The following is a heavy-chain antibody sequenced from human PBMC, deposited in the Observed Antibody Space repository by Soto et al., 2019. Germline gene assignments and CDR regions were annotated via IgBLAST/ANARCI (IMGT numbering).Heavy chain of an antibody. D-gene: IGHD3-22*01. CDR3: ARDSRSGYYLDY. CDR2: IYHSGGT. V-gene: IGHV4-30-2*01. J-gene: IGHJ4*02. Sequence: QLQLQESGSGLVKPSQTLSLTCAVSGDSISSGGYSWNWIRQPPGKGPEWIGYIYHSGGTDYNPSLKSRVTITVDSSNNQFSLKLSSVTAADTAVYYCARDSRSGYYLDYWGQGTLVTVSS. CDR1: GDSISSGGYS.